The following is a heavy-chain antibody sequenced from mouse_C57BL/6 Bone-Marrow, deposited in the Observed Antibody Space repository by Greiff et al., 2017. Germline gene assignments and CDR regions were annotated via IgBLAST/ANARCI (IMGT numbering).Heavy chain of an antibody. CDR3: ASPHYYGSRYAMDY. J-gene: IGHJ4*01. CDR1: GYTFTSYW. Sequence: VQLQQPGAELVKPGASVKLSCKASGYTFTSYWMHWVKQRPGRGLEWIGRIDPNSGGTKYNEKFKSKATLTVDKPSSTAYVQLSSLTSEDSAVYYCASPHYYGSRYAMDYWGQGTSVTVSS. V-gene: IGHV1-72*01. D-gene: IGHD1-1*01. CDR2: IDPNSGGT.